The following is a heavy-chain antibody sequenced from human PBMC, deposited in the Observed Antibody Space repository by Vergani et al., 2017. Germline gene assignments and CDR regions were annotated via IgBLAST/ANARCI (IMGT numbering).Heavy chain of an antibody. D-gene: IGHD3-22*01. J-gene: IGHJ4*02. CDR1: GGSISSYY. CDR2: IYYSGST. CDR3: ARETYYYDSSGYYRFDY. V-gene: IGHV4-59*01. Sequence: QVQLQESGPGLVKPSETLSLTCTVSGGSISSYYWSWIRQPPGKGLEWIGYIYYSGSTNYNPSLKSRVTLSVDTSKNQFSLKLSSVTAADTAVYYCARETYYYDSSGYYRFDYWGQGTLVTVSS.